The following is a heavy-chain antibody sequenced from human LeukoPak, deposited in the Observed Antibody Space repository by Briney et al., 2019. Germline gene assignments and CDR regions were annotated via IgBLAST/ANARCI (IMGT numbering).Heavy chain of an antibody. CDR1: GGSISSSSYY. J-gene: IGHJ4*02. D-gene: IGHD6-19*01. CDR2: IYYSGST. V-gene: IGHV4-39*01. CDR3: ARHRRGWSFDY. Sequence: SETLSLTCTVSGGSISSSSYYWGWIRQPPGKGLEWIGSIYYSGSTYYNPSLKSRVTISVDTSKNQFSLKLSSVTAADTAVYYCARHRRGWSFDYWGQGTPVTVSS.